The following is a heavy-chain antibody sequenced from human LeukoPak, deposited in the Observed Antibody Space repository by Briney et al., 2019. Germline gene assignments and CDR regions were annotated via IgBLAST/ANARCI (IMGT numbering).Heavy chain of an antibody. D-gene: IGHD6-25*01. CDR2: IYSSGST. CDR1: GFTVSSNY. V-gene: IGHV3-53*01. CDR3: ARDPPAVGYFAFDI. Sequence: GGSLRLSCAASGFTVSSNYMSWVRQAPGKGLEWVSVIYSSGSTYYADSVKGRFTISRDNSKNTLYLQMSSLRAEDTAVYYCARDPPAVGYFAFDIWGQGTMVTVSS. J-gene: IGHJ3*02.